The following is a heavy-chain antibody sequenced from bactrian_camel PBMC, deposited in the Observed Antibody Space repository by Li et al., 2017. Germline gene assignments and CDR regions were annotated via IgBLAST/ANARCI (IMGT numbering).Heavy chain of an antibody. Sequence: HVQLVESGGGTVQAGGSLRLSCSLSGYTTTTYCIGWFRQVGDKEREGVAVIDSQGISSYANSVKGRFTSSLDDAKNTLYLQMHSLNPEDTAMYYCAARFLCIGGFHTVPGYWGQGTQVTVS. CDR2: IDSQGIS. CDR1: GYTTTTYC. D-gene: IGHD1*01. CDR3: AARFLCIGGFHTVPGY. V-gene: IGHV3S57*01. J-gene: IGHJ6*01.